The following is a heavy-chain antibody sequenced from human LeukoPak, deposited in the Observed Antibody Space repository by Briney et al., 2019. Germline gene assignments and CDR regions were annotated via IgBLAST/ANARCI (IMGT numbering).Heavy chain of an antibody. D-gene: IGHD3-22*01. Sequence: GGSLRLSXAASGFTFSSYSMNWVRQAPGKGLEWVSSISSSSSYIYYADSVKGRFTISRDNAKNSLYLQMNSLRAEDTAVYYCAREPPYYYDSSGYSDPYLDYWGQGTLVTVSS. CDR3: AREPPYYYDSSGYSDPYLDY. J-gene: IGHJ4*02. V-gene: IGHV3-21*01. CDR1: GFTFSSYS. CDR2: ISSSSSYI.